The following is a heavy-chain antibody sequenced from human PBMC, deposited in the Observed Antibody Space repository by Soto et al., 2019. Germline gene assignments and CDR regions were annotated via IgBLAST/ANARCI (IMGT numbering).Heavy chain of an antibody. CDR1: GGSISSGGYY. Sequence: SETLSLTCTVSGGSISSGGYYWSWIRQHPGKGLEWIGYIYYSGSTYYNPSLKSRVTISVDTSKNQFSLKLSSVTAADTAVYYCARDRQVVAAPYYYYGMDVWGQGTTVTVSS. CDR2: IYYSGST. CDR3: ARDRQVVAAPYYYYGMDV. J-gene: IGHJ6*02. D-gene: IGHD2-15*01. V-gene: IGHV4-31*03.